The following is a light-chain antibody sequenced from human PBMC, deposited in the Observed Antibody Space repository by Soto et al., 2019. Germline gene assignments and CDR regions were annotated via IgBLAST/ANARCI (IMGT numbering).Light chain of an antibody. CDR3: QQRSYWPPYT. Sequence: ETVLTQSPATLSLSPGERATLSCRASQSVSSYLAWYQQKPGQAPRLLIYEASNRATGIPARFSGSGSGTDFTLTISSLESGDSAVYYCQQRSYWPPYTFGQGTKVDIK. CDR2: EAS. CDR1: QSVSSY. J-gene: IGKJ2*01. V-gene: IGKV3-11*01.